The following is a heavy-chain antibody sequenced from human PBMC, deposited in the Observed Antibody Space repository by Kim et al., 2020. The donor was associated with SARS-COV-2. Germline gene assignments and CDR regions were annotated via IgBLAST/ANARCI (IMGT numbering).Heavy chain of an antibody. CDR1: GFTFSSYW. J-gene: IGHJ6*02. CDR3: ARSSNDYGDYMVDYYYYYGMDV. D-gene: IGHD4-17*01. CDR2: IKQDGSEK. V-gene: IGHV3-7*01. Sequence: GGSLRLSCAASGFTFSSYWMSWVRQAPGKGLEWVANIKQDGSEKYYVDSVKGRFTISRDNAKNSLYLQMNSLRAEDTAVYYCARSSNDYGDYMVDYYYYYGMDVWGQGTTVTVSS.